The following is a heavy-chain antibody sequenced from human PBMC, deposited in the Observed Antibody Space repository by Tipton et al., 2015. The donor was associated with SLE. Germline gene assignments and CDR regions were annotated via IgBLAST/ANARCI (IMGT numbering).Heavy chain of an antibody. CDR1: GYSFTSYW. CDR2: IYPGDSDT. J-gene: IGHJ3*02. D-gene: IGHD4/OR15-4a*01. Sequence: QLVQSGAEVKKPGESLKISCKGSGYSFTSYWIGWVRQMPGKGLEWMGIIYPGDSDTRYSPSFQGQVSISADKSISAAYMELSRLKSDDTAVYYCAREILGANDAFDSWGQGTMFSVSS. CDR3: AREILGANDAFDS. V-gene: IGHV5-51*03.